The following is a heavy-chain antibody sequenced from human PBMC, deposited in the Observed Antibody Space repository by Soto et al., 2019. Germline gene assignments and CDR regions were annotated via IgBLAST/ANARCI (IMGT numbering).Heavy chain of an antibody. CDR2: IVVGSANT. Sequence: GGSVEAFSKASGFPFTRSAVQLVRQARGQRLEWIGWIVVGSANTIYAQKFQERVTVTRDMSTSTAYMELSSLRSEDTAVYYCAAVGSNGGYYHGMDVWGQGTTVTVSS. CDR3: AAVGSNGGYYHGMDV. D-gene: IGHD4-4*01. J-gene: IGHJ6*01. CDR1: GFPFTRSA. V-gene: IGHV1-58*01.